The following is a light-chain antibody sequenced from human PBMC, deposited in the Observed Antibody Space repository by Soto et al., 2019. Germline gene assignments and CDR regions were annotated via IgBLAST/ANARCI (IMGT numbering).Light chain of an antibody. J-gene: IGLJ1*01. CDR2: EVS. CDR3: SSYTSNSTEV. V-gene: IGLV2-14*01. Sequence: QSALTQPASVSGSPGQSITISCTGTSSDVGGYNYVSWYQQYPGKAPKLIIFEVSNRPSGVSNRFSGSKSGNTASLTISGLQAEDEADYYCSSYTSNSTEVFGTGTMVTVL. CDR1: SSDVGGYNY.